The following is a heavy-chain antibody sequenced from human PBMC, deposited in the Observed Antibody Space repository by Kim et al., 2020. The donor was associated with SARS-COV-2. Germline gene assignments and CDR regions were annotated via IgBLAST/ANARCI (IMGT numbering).Heavy chain of an antibody. CDR2: ISSSGSTI. D-gene: IGHD3-10*01. Sequence: GGSLRLSCAASGFTFSDYYMSWIRQAPGKGLEWVSYISSSGSTIYYADSVKGRFPISRDNAKNSLYLQMNSLRAEDTAVYYCAGYGSGSYYKGWYFDYWGQGTLVTVSS. CDR3: AGYGSGSYYKGWYFDY. J-gene: IGHJ4*02. CDR1: GFTFSDYY. V-gene: IGHV3-11*04.